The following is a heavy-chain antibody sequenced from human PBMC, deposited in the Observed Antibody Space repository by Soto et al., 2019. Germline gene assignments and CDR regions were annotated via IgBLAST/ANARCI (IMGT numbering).Heavy chain of an antibody. V-gene: IGHV1-2*04. J-gene: IGHJ5*02. D-gene: IGHD3-3*01. CDR2: INPNSGGT. CDR1: GYTFTGYY. Sequence: ASVKVSCKASGYTFTGYYMHWVRQAPGQGLEWMGWINPNSGGTNYAQKFQGWVTMTRDTSISTAYMELSRLRSDDTAVYYCARGGDFWSGYKNWFDPWGQGTLVTVSS. CDR3: ARGGDFWSGYKNWFDP.